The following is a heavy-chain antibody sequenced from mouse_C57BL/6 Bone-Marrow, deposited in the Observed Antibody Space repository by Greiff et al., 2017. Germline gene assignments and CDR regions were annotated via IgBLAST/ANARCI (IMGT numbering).Heavy chain of an antibody. CDR2: IWRGGST. CDR1: GFSLTSYG. J-gene: IGHJ4*01. Sequence: VQLQESGPGLVQPSQSLSITCTVSGFSLTSYGVHWVRQSPGKGLEWLGVIWRGGSTDYNAAFMSRLSITKDNSKSQVFFKMNSLQADDTAIYYCAHGYLYYYAMDYWGQGTSVTVSS. V-gene: IGHV2-5*01. CDR3: AHGYLYYYAMDY. D-gene: IGHD2-2*01.